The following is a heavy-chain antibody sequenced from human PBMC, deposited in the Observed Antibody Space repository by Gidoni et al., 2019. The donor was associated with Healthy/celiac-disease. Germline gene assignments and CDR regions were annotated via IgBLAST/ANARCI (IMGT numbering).Heavy chain of an antibody. CDR3: ARGELWFGELIDY. V-gene: IGHV3-48*02. D-gene: IGHD3-10*01. CDR2: ISSSSSTI. Sequence: EVQLVESGGGLVQPGGSLRISCAASGFTVSSYSMNWVRQAPGKGLEWVSYISSSSSTIYYADSVNGRFTISRDNAKNSLYLQMNSLRDEDTAVYYCARGELWFGELIDYWGQGTLVTVSS. CDR1: GFTVSSYS. J-gene: IGHJ4*02.